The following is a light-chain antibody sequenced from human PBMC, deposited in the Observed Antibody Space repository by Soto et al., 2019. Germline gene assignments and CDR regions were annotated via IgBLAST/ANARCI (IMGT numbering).Light chain of an antibody. Sequence: TLSVSPGERATLSCRASQSVSNNYLAWYQQKPGQAPRLLIYGASNRATGIPDRFSGSGSGTDFTLTISRLEPEDLAVYNCQQDVSPGTFAQGTKLDIK. V-gene: IGKV3-20*01. J-gene: IGKJ1*01. CDR3: QQDVSPGT. CDR1: QSVSNNY. CDR2: GAS.